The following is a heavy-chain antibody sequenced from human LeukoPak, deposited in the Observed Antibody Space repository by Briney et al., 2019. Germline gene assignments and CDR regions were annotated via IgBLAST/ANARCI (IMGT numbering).Heavy chain of an antibody. J-gene: IGHJ6*03. CDR2: ISDSGGNT. CDR1: GFTFSTYA. CDR3: AKLPPRGSYDFGDYGPIRKENYYYYYYMDV. V-gene: IGHV3-23*01. Sequence: GGSLRLSCAASGFTFSTYAMSWVRQAPGKGLEWVSTISDSGGNTYYADSVKGRFTISRDNSKNTLSLQMNSLRAEDTAVYYCAKLPPRGSYDFGDYGPIRKENYYYYYYMDVWGKGTTVTVSS. D-gene: IGHD4-17*01.